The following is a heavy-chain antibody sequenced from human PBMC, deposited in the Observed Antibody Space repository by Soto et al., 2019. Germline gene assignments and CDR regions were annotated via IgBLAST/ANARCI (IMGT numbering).Heavy chain of an antibody. CDR2: ISGSGNNT. CDR1: GFTFSNYV. D-gene: IGHD6-19*01. Sequence: GGSLRLSCAASGFTFSNYVMSWVRQAPGKGLEWVSTISGSGNNTYYADSVKGRFTISRDNAKNSLYLQMNSLRAEDTAVYYCASSGWYQGGWFDPWGQGTLVTVSS. CDR3: ASSGWYQGGWFDP. J-gene: IGHJ5*02. V-gene: IGHV3-23*01.